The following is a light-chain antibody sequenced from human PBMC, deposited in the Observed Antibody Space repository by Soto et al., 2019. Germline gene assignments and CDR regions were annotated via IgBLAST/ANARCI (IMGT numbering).Light chain of an antibody. CDR3: QQFGSSPRT. CDR2: GMS. Sequence: EIGLKHSPDTLSLSPGERASLSCRSSQSVGSDYVAWYQHRPGQPPRLLFSGMSRRASGVPDRFSGSGSGTDFSLTITTLEPEDSAVYVCQQFGSSPRTFGQGTKVDIK. V-gene: IGKV3-20*01. CDR1: QSVGSDY. J-gene: IGKJ1*01.